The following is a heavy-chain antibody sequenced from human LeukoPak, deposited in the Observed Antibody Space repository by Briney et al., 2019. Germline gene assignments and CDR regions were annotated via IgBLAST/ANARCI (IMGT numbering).Heavy chain of an antibody. CDR2: IYSGGST. J-gene: IGHJ4*02. CDR1: GFPVSSNY. D-gene: IGHD1/OR15-1a*01. Sequence: PGGSLRLSCAASGFPVSSNYMSWVRQAPGKGLEWVSVIYSGGSTYYADSVKGRFTISRDNSKNTLYLQMNSLRAEDTAVYYCARGLEHDGYYFDYWGQGTLVTVSS. V-gene: IGHV3-53*01. CDR3: ARGLEHDGYYFDY.